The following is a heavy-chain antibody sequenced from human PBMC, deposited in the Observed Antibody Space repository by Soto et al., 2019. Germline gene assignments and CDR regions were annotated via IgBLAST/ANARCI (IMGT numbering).Heavy chain of an antibody. J-gene: IGHJ4*02. Sequence: PSETLSLTCTVSGDSISSYSWSWIRQPPGKGLEWIGYIYYSGSTNYNPSLKSRVTISVDTSKNQLSLKLSSVTAADTAVYYCARVAGRNKMATITRYFDYWGQGTLVTVSS. D-gene: IGHD5-12*01. CDR3: ARVAGRNKMATITRYFDY. V-gene: IGHV4-59*01. CDR2: IYYSGST. CDR1: GDSISSYS.